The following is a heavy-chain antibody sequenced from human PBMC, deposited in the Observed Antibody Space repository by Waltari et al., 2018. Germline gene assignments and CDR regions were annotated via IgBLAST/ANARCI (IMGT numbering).Heavy chain of an antibody. CDR3: AKDRGSGLYYYFDY. CDR2: INAGGTDT. J-gene: IGHJ4*02. CDR1: GFTFRNYA. V-gene: IGHV3-23*01. D-gene: IGHD3-16*01. Sequence: EVRLLESGGGSVQPGGSLRLSCAASGFTFRNYAMSWVRQAPGNGLDGVSSINAGGTDTYYADSVKGRFTISRDNSKNTLYMQMTSLRAEDTAVYYCAKDRGSGLYYYFDYWGQGTLVPVSS.